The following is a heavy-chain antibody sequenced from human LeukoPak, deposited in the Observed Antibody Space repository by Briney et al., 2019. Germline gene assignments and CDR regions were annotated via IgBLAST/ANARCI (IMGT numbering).Heavy chain of an antibody. V-gene: IGHV1-18*01. CDR2: ISAYNGDT. D-gene: IGHD3-22*01. CDR1: GYTFPRYV. CDR3: ARVASSGYYVLDS. Sequence: ASVRVSCKASGYTFPRYVIAWVRQAPGQGLEWMGWISAYNGDTHDAQKLQGRVTMTTDTSTNTAYMERRSLRSDDTAVYSCARVASSGYYVLDSWGQGTLVTVSS. J-gene: IGHJ4*02.